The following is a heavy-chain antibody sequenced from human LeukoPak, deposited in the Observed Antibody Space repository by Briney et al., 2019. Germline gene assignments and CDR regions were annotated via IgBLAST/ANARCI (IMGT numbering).Heavy chain of an antibody. D-gene: IGHD1-7*01. J-gene: IGHJ6*03. CDR2: IKQDGSEK. CDR3: AKLKRANWNYSYYYYMDV. CDR1: GFTFSDYW. Sequence: GGSLRLSCVGSGFTFSDYWMSWVRQAPGKGLEWVAIIKQDGSEKDYVDALKGRFTISRDNAKNSLYLQMNSLRAGDTAVYYCAKLKRANWNYSYYYYMDVWGKGTTVIVSS. V-gene: IGHV3-7*01.